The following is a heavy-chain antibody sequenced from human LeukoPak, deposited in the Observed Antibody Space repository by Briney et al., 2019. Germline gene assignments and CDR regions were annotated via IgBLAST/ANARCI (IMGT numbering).Heavy chain of an antibody. CDR3: ARGKSSRGWYSPSAFDI. CDR2: INHSGST. J-gene: IGHJ3*02. Sequence: SETLSLTCAVYGGSFSGYYWSWIRQPPGKGLEWIGEINHSGSTNYNPSLKSRVTISVDTSKNQFSLKLSSVTAADTAVYYCARGKSSRGWYSPSAFDIWGQGTMVTVSS. CDR1: GGSFSGYY. D-gene: IGHD6-19*01. V-gene: IGHV4-34*01.